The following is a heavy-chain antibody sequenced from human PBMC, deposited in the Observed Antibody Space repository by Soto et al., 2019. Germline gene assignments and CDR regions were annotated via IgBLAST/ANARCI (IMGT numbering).Heavy chain of an antibody. CDR3: VRESGYYYYYYGMDV. D-gene: IGHD3-22*01. CDR1: GFTFSSYS. CDR2: ISSSSSTI. Sequence: GGSLRLSCAASGFTFSSYSMNWVRQAPGKGLEWVSYISSSSSTIYYADSVKGRFTISRDNAKNSLYLQMNSLRDEDTAVYYCVRESGYYYYYYGMDVWGQGTTVTVSS. J-gene: IGHJ6*02. V-gene: IGHV3-48*02.